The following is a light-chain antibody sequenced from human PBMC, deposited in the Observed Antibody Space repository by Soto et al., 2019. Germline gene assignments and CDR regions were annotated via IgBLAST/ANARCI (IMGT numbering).Light chain of an antibody. CDR2: GNT. CDR3: LSFDSSLSVV. CDR1: SSNIGAGYD. J-gene: IGLJ2*01. Sequence: QSVLTQPPSVSGAPGQRVTISCTGSSSNIGAGYDVHWYQQLPGRAPKLLIYGNTNRPSGVPDRFSGSKSGTSASLAITGRQAEDEAAYYCLSFDSSLSVVFGGGTKLTVL. V-gene: IGLV1-40*01.